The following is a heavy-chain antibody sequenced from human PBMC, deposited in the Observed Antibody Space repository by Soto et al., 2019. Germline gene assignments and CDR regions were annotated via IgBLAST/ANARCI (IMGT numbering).Heavy chain of an antibody. Sequence: EVQLVESGGGLVQPGGSLRLSCAASGFTFSNYCMSWVRQAPGKGLEWVANMKQDGSEKDYVGSVKGRFTISRDTAKNSLYLQMNSLTTEDTAVYYCARLITPRVLDSWGQGTLVTVSS. CDR3: ARLITPRVLDS. CDR2: MKQDGSEK. J-gene: IGHJ4*02. D-gene: IGHD1-20*01. CDR1: GFTFSNYC. V-gene: IGHV3-7*05.